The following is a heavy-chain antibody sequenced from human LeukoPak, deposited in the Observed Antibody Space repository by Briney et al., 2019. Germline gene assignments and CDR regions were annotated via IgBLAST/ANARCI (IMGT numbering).Heavy chain of an antibody. Sequence: GGSLRLSCAASGFTFSSYAMSWVRQAPGKGLEWVSAISGSGGSTYYADSVKGRFTISRDNSKNTLYLQMNSLRAEDTAVYYCPKVLNYYDSSGYPPRLGIFDYWGQGTLVTVSS. CDR3: PKVLNYYDSSGYPPRLGIFDY. CDR1: GFTFSSYA. J-gene: IGHJ4*02. D-gene: IGHD3-22*01. V-gene: IGHV3-23*01. CDR2: ISGSGGST.